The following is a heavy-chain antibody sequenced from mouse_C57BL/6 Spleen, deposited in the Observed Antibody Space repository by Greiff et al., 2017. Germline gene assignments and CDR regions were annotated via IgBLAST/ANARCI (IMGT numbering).Heavy chain of an antibody. CDR2: ILPGSGST. Sequence: QVQLQQSGAELMKPGASVTLSCKATGYTFTGYWIEWVKQRPGHGLEWIGEILPGSGSTNYNEQFKGKATFTEATSSNEAYMQLGSLTTEDSAIYYCASGASLGRPFAYWGQGTLVTVSA. CDR3: ASGASLGRPFAY. V-gene: IGHV1-9*01. D-gene: IGHD6-2*01. CDR1: GYTFTGYW. J-gene: IGHJ3*01.